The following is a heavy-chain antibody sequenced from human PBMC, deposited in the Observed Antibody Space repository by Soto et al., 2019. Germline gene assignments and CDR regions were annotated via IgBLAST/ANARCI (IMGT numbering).Heavy chain of an antibody. V-gene: IGHV1-3*01. Sequence: QVQLVQSGAEVEKPGASVKVSCKASGYTFTSYAMHWVRLAPGQRLEWMGWINAGNGNTKYSQKFQGRVTITRDTSASTAYMELGSLRSEDTAVYYCARGAFGPGQGFYMDVWGKGTTVTVSS. CDR1: GYTFTSYA. CDR2: INAGNGNT. D-gene: IGHD3-3*01. CDR3: ARGAFGPGQGFYMDV. J-gene: IGHJ6*03.